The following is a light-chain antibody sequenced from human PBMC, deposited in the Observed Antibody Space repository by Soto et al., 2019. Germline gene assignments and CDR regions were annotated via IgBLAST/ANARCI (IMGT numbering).Light chain of an antibody. Sequence: EIVLTQSPATLSLSPGERATLSCRASQSVSSYLAWYQQKPGQPPRLLIYDASNRATGIPARFSGSGSGTDFTLTISSLEPEDFAVYYCQHRSSWPPLVTFGPGTKVDIK. J-gene: IGKJ3*01. CDR2: DAS. V-gene: IGKV3-11*01. CDR1: QSVSSY. CDR3: QHRSSWPPLVT.